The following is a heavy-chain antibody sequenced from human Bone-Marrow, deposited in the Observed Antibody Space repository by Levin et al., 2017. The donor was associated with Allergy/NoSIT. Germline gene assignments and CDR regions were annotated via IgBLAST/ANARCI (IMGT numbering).Heavy chain of an antibody. Sequence: GESLKISCAASGFTISNYGMHWVRQAPGKGLEWVAVIWYDGTDKYNADSVKGRFTISRDNSKNTLYLQMNSLRAEDTAVYYCARHRGSNAFDIWGQGTMVTVSS. J-gene: IGHJ3*02. CDR3: ARHRGSNAFDI. CDR1: GFTISNYG. D-gene: IGHD1-26*01. V-gene: IGHV3-33*01. CDR2: IWYDGTDK.